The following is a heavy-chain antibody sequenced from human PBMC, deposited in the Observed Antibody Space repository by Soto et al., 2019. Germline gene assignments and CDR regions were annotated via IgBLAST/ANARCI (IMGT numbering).Heavy chain of an antibody. V-gene: IGHV4-39*01. CDR2: IYYSGST. J-gene: IGHJ4*02. CDR3: ARHVLIAADDPYFDY. Sequence: PSETLSLTCTVSCGSISSSSYYWGWIRQPPGKGLEWIGSIYYSGSTYYNPSLKSRVTISVDTSKNQFSLKLSSVTAADTAVYYCARHVLIAADDPYFDYWGQGTLVTVSS. CDR1: CGSISSSSYY. D-gene: IGHD6-13*01.